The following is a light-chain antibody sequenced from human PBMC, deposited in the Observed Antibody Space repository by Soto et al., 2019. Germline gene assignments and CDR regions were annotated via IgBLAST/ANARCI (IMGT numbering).Light chain of an antibody. CDR2: DDN. CDR3: GSWDSSLSAYV. CDR1: SSNIGGNS. V-gene: IGLV1-51*01. J-gene: IGLJ1*01. Sequence: QSVLTQPPSVSSAPGQKVTISCSGSSSNIGGNSVSWYQQLPGTAPKLLIYDDNKRPSGIPDRFSGSKSGTSATLGITGFQTGDEADYYCGSWDSSLSAYVFGTGTKV.